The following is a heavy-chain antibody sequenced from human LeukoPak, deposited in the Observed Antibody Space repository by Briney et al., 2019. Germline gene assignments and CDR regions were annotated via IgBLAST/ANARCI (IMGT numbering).Heavy chain of an antibody. J-gene: IGHJ6*03. CDR2: ISSSGSTI. V-gene: IGHV3-48*03. Sequence: GGSLRLSCAVSGFTFSSYEMNWVRQAPGKGLEWVSYISSSGSTIYYADSVKDRFTISRDNAKNSLYLQMNSLRAEDTAVYYCARLRSLDCSGVSCYTGYMDVWGKGTTVTVSS. CDR3: ARLRSLDCSGVSCYTGYMDV. D-gene: IGHD2-15*01. CDR1: GFTFSSYE.